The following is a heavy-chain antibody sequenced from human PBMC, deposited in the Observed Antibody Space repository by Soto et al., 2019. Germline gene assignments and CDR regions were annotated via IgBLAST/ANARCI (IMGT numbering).Heavy chain of an antibody. CDR1: GFVFRTFR. CDR2: IRFDGSTA. Sequence: LKISFEASGFVFRTFRMHWVRRAPGKGLEWLATIRFDGSTARYAESVRGRFKISRDNSMNTLYLQLDRLRVEDTAVYYCVRDRPNTESLTGYFDTWGQGTPVTVSS. J-gene: IGHJ4*02. V-gene: IGHV3-33*01. CDR3: VRDRPNTESLTGYFDT. D-gene: IGHD3-9*01.